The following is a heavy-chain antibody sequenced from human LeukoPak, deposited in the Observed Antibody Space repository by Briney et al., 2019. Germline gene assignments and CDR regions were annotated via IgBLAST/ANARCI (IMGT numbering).Heavy chain of an antibody. V-gene: IGHV4-59*01. Sequence: SETLSLTCTVSGGSISSYYWSWIRQPPGEGLERIGYIYYSGSTNYNPSLKSRVTISVDTSKNQFSLKLSSVTAADTAVYYCARATVRWLQVFDYWGQGTLVTVSS. CDR1: GGSISSYY. J-gene: IGHJ4*02. CDR2: IYYSGST. D-gene: IGHD5-24*01. CDR3: ARATVRWLQVFDY.